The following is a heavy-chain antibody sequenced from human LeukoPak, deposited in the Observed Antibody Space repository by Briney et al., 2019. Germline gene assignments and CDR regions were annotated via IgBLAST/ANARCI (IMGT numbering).Heavy chain of an antibody. V-gene: IGHV1-2*02. Sequence: ASVKVSCKASGYTFTGYYMLWVRQAPGQGLEWMGWINPNSGGTNYAQKFQGGVTMTRDTSISTAYMELSRLRSDDTAVYYCARDTTGRVVVTAILNYWGQGTLVTVSS. J-gene: IGHJ4*02. CDR1: GYTFTGYY. CDR3: ARDTTGRVVVTAILNY. CDR2: INPNSGGT. D-gene: IGHD2-21*02.